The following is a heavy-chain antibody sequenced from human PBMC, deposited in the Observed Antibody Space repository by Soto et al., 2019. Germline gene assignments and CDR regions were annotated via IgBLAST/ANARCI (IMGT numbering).Heavy chain of an antibody. J-gene: IGHJ5*02. Sequence: WGSLRLSCAASGFTFSSYSMNWVRQAPGKGLEWVSYISSSSSTIYYADSVKGRFTISRDNAKNSLYLQMNSLRDEDTAVYYCARNGDYDSWSGYSHKWFDPWGQGTLVTVSS. CDR1: GFTFSSYS. V-gene: IGHV3-48*02. CDR2: ISSSSSTI. D-gene: IGHD3-3*01. CDR3: ARNGDYDSWSGYSHKWFDP.